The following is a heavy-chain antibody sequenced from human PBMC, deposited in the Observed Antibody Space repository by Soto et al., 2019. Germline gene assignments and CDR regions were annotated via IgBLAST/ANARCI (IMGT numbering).Heavy chain of an antibody. CDR1: GYTFTYRY. J-gene: IGHJ6*02. V-gene: IGHV1-45*02. Sequence: VKVSCKASGYTFTYRYLHWVRQAPGQALEWMGWITPFNGNTNYAQKFQDRVTITRDRSMSTAYMELSSLRSEDTAMYYCATGGGYCSSTSCPADYYYYGMDVWGQGTTVTVSS. CDR2: ITPFNGNT. CDR3: ATGGGYCSSTSCPADYYYYGMDV. D-gene: IGHD2-2*01.